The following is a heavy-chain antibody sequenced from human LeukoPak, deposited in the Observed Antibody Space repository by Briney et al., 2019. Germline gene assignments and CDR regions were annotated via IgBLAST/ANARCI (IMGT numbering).Heavy chain of an antibody. Sequence: GESLKISCKGSANSFTNYWIAWVRQMPGKGLEWMGIIYPGDSDTRYSPSFQGQVTISADKSISTAYLQWSSLKASDTAIYYCARVAGTTRGDYWGQGTLVTVSS. D-gene: IGHD1-1*01. CDR2: IYPGDSDT. J-gene: IGHJ4*02. CDR1: ANSFTNYW. V-gene: IGHV5-51*01. CDR3: ARVAGTTRGDY.